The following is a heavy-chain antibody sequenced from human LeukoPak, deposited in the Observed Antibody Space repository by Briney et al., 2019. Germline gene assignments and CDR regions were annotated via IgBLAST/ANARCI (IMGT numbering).Heavy chain of an antibody. Sequence: GGSLRLSCAASGFTVSSNYMSWVRQAPGKGLEWVSVIYSGGGTYYADSVKGRFTISRDNAKNSLYLQMNSLRAEDTAVYYCARGAAAGRGAFDIWGQGTMVTVSS. V-gene: IGHV3-66*01. D-gene: IGHD6-13*01. CDR1: GFTVSSNY. CDR2: IYSGGGT. CDR3: ARGAAAGRGAFDI. J-gene: IGHJ3*02.